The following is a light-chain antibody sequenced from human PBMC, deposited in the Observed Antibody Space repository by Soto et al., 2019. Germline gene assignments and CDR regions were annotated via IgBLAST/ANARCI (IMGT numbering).Light chain of an antibody. CDR2: GAS. J-gene: IGKJ1*01. CDR3: QQYISTPWS. V-gene: IGKV3-20*01. CDR1: QSVSSNS. Sequence: SPVTLTSTPVEGATLSFSASQSVSSNSLAWYQQKPGQAPRLLIYGASTRATGIPDRFSGSGSGTDFTLTISRLEAEDFAVYNCQQYISTPWSFGQRTKVDI.